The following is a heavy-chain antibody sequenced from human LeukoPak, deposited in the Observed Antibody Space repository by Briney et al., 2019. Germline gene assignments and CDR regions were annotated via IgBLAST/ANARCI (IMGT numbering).Heavy chain of an antibody. D-gene: IGHD1-7*01. Sequence: GGSLRLSCAASGFTFSSYSMNWVRQAPGKGLEWVSSISSSSSYIYYADSVKGRFTISRDNAKNSLYLQMNSLRAEDTAVYYCAREVYNWNYNWFDPWGQGTLVTVSS. CDR2: ISSSSSYI. V-gene: IGHV3-21*01. CDR3: AREVYNWNYNWFDP. CDR1: GFTFSSYS. J-gene: IGHJ5*02.